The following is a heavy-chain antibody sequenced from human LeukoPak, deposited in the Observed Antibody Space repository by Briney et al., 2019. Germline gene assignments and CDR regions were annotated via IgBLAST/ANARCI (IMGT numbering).Heavy chain of an antibody. CDR3: ARDPSNTSGYYVYHDY. CDR2: ISCYNGDT. D-gene: IGHD6-19*01. V-gene: IGHV1-18*01. CDR1: GYTFNKYG. J-gene: IGHJ4*02. Sequence: ASVKVSCKASGYTFNKYGISWVQQAPGQGLEWMGWISCYNGDTRYAQKFQGRVTMTKDTSTSTVHMELRSLRSDDTAVYYCARDPSNTSGYYVYHDYWGQGALVTVSS.